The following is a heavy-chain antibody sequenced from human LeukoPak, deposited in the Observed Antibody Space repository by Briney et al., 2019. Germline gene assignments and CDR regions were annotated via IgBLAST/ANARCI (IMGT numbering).Heavy chain of an antibody. CDR1: GFTFSTYA. CDR3: AKAEGYDILTGLDY. Sequence: GGSLRLSCAASGFTFSTYAMTWVRQAPGKGLEWASGISGSGGSTYYADSVKGRFTISRDNSKNTLYLQMNSLRTEDTAVYYCAKAEGYDILTGLDYWGQGTLVTVSS. V-gene: IGHV3-23*01. J-gene: IGHJ4*02. CDR2: ISGSGGST. D-gene: IGHD3-9*01.